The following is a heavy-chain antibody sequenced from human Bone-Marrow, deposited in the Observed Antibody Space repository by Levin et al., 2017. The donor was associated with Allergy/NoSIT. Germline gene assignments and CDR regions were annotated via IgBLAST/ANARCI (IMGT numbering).Heavy chain of an antibody. D-gene: IGHD2-15*01. Sequence: GGSLRLSCAASGFTFSSYGMHWVRQAPGEGLEWVAVIWYDESTKYYAESVKGRFTISRDNSKNTLYLQMDSLRAEDTAVYYCAGAYGSYIYCWGQGNRVIVSS. CDR3: AGAYGSYIYC. CDR1: GFTFSSYG. V-gene: IGHV3-33*01. CDR2: IWYDESTK. J-gene: IGHJ4*02.